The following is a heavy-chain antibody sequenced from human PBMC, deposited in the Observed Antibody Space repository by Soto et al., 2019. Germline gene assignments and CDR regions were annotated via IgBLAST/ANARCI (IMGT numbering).Heavy chain of an antibody. Sequence: QVQLQESGPGLVKASQTLSLTCNVSGGSISSGGYYWTWIRQHPGKGLEWIGNIHHSGSTFYNPSLKSRVYISVDTSKNQFSLKLSSVTAADKAVYFCVRGVLSWGQGTLVTVSS. CDR2: IHHSGST. J-gene: IGHJ1*01. CDR1: GGSISSGGYY. V-gene: IGHV4-31*03. D-gene: IGHD3-10*01. CDR3: VRGVLS.